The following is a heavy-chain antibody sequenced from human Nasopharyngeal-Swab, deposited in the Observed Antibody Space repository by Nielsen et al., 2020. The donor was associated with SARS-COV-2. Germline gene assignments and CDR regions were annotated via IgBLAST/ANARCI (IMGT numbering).Heavy chain of an antibody. J-gene: IGHJ6*02. CDR1: GFTFSDYY. V-gene: IGHV3-11*05. D-gene: IGHD3/OR15-3a*01. Sequence: GESLKISCAASGFTFSDYYMSWIRQAPGKGLEWVSYISSSSSYTNYADSVKGRFTISRDNAKNSLYLQMNSLRAKDTAVYYCARDLSDSTGYYYYYGMDVWGQGTTVTVSS. CDR3: ARDLSDSTGYYYYYGMDV. CDR2: ISSSSSYT.